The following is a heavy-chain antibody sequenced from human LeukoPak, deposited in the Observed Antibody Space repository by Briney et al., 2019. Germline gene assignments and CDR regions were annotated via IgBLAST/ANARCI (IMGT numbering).Heavy chain of an antibody. CDR2: MNPNSGNT. CDR1: GYTFTSYD. J-gene: IGHJ6*02. V-gene: IGHV1-8*01. D-gene: IGHD3-10*01. CDR3: ARGTYYYGSGSYYYYYYGMDV. Sequence: ASVKVSCKASGYTFTSYDINWVRQATGQGLEWMGWMNPNSGNTGYAQKSQGRVTMTRNTSISTAYMELSSLRSEDTAVYYCARGTYYYGSGSYYYYYYGMDVWGQGTTVTVSS.